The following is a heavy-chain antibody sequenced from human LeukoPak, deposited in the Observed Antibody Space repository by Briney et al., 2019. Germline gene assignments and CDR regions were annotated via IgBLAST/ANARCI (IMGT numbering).Heavy chain of an antibody. V-gene: IGHV3-21*01. D-gene: IGHD1-1*01. CDR2: ISSSSSYI. J-gene: IGHJ6*03. CDR1: GFTFSSYS. Sequence: GGSLRLSCAASGFTFSSYSMNWVRQAPGKGLEWVSSISSSSSYIYYADSVKGRFTISRDNAKNSLYLQMNSLRAEDTAVYHCARAGSGLERRHDYYYYMDVWGKGTTVTVSS. CDR3: ARAGSGLERRHDYYYYMDV.